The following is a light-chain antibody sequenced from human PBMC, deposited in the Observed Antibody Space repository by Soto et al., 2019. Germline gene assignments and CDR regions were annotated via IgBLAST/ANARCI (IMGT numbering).Light chain of an antibody. V-gene: IGKV3-11*01. CDR2: DAS. Sequence: EIVGTQSPGTLSLSPGERATLSCRASQSVNFYLAWYQQKPGQAPRLLISDASSRATDVPDRFSGSGSGTDFTLTISSLEPEDFAVYYCQQRSNWPPSTFGQGTRLEIK. J-gene: IGKJ5*01. CDR1: QSVNFY. CDR3: QQRSNWPPST.